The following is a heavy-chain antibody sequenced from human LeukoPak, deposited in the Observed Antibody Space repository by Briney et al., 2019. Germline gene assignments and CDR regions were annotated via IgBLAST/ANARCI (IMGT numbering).Heavy chain of an antibody. Sequence: PGGSLRLSCAASGFTFSSYAMHWVRQAPGKGLEYVSAVSNNGGSTSYGHSAKGSFTISRDNSKNTLYLLMCSLRAADMAVYYWARDGSDCRGGSCDRGPYDYWGQGTLVTVSS. CDR3: ARDGSDCRGGSCDRGPYDY. J-gene: IGHJ4*02. CDR2: VSNNGGST. D-gene: IGHD2-15*01. CDR1: GFTFSSYA. V-gene: IGHV3-64*01.